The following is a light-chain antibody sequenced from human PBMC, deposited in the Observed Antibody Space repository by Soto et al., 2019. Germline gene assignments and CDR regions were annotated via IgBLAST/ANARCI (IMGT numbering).Light chain of an antibody. CDR1: QSVSNNY. CDR3: QQYGSSGT. V-gene: IGKV3-20*01. CDR2: GAS. Sequence: EIVLTQSPGTLSLSPGERATLSCRASQSVSNNYLAWYQQKPGQAPRLLIYGASNSATGIPDRFSGSGSGTAFTLTISRLETEDFAVYYCQQYGSSGTFGQGTKVEIK. J-gene: IGKJ1*01.